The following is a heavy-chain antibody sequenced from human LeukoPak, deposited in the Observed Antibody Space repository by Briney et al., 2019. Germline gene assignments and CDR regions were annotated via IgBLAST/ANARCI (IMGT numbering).Heavy chain of an antibody. CDR3: ALSMTPSAAGAFDI. CDR1: GYTFSDNY. Sequence: ASVKVSCKASGYTFSDNYIHWFRQAPGHGLEWMGRINPNGGATNYAQTFQGRVSMTSATSISTAAMALSGLRSDDAAVYYCALSMTPSAAGAFDIWGQGTMVTVSS. V-gene: IGHV1-2*06. D-gene: IGHD2/OR15-2a*01. J-gene: IGHJ3*02. CDR2: INPNGGAT.